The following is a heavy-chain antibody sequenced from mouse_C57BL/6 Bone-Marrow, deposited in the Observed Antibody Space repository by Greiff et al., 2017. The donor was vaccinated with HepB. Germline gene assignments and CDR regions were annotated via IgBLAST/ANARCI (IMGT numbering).Heavy chain of an antibody. D-gene: IGHD2-1*01. CDR2: ISYDGSN. J-gene: IGHJ2*01. CDR3: ASDGNYHY. CDR1: GYSITSGYY. V-gene: IGHV3-6*01. Sequence: EVHLVESGPGLVKPSQSLTLTCSVTGYSITSGYYWYWIRQFPGNKLKWMGYISYDGSNNYNPSLKNRISSTQDTSKNQFFLKLNSVTTEDTATYYCASDGNYHYWGQGTTLTVSS.